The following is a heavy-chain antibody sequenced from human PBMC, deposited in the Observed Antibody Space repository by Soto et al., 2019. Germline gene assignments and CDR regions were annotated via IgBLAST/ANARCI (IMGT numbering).Heavy chain of an antibody. V-gene: IGHV3-74*01. D-gene: IGHD2-21*02. Sequence: EVQLVESEGGLVQPGGSLRLSCAASGFTFSYYWMHWVRQAPGQGLVWVSRVHSDGSSTTYADSVKGRFTISRDNAKNTVYLQMNSLRAEDKAVYYCARGDKGAFDLWGQGTMVTVSS. CDR3: ARGDKGAFDL. CDR2: VHSDGSST. CDR1: GFTFSYYW. J-gene: IGHJ3*01.